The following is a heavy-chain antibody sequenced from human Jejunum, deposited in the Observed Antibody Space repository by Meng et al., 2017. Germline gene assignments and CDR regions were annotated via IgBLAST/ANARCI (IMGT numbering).Heavy chain of an antibody. Sequence: VQVQASGPGLLKPSGTLSLTCGVSGGSISSSDWWSWVRQPPGKGLEWIGEIHHSGSTNYNPSLKSRVTISVDKSKNQFSLKLSSVTAADTAVYYCAREWSGSFRHFDYWGQGTLVTVSS. CDR3: AREWSGSFRHFDY. V-gene: IGHV4-4*02. J-gene: IGHJ4*02. D-gene: IGHD3-16*02. CDR1: GGSISSSDW. CDR2: IHHSGST.